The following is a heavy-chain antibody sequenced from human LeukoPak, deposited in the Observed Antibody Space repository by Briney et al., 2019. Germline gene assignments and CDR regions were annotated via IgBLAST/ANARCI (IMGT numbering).Heavy chain of an antibody. J-gene: IGHJ4*02. CDR3: ARARWFGEFKTPYYFDY. V-gene: IGHV1-8*03. Sequence: ASVKVSCKASGYTFTSYDINWVRQATGQGLEWMGWMNPNSGNTGYAQKFQGRVTITRNTSISTAYMELSSLRSDDTAVYYCARARWFGEFKTPYYFDYWGQGTLVTVSS. D-gene: IGHD3-10*01. CDR1: GYTFTSYD. CDR2: MNPNSGNT.